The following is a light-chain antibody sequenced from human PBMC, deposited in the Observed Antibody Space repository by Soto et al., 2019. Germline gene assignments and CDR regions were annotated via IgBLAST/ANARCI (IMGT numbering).Light chain of an antibody. CDR2: DDN. V-gene: IGLV1-51*01. Sequence: QSVMTQPPSVSAAPGQKVTISCSGSSSNIGGNSVSWYQQLPGTAPKLLIYDDNKRPSGIPDRFSGSKSGTSATLGITGFQTGDEADYYCGSWDSSLNGVVFGGGTKLTVL. CDR3: GSWDSSLNGVV. J-gene: IGLJ2*01. CDR1: SSNIGGNS.